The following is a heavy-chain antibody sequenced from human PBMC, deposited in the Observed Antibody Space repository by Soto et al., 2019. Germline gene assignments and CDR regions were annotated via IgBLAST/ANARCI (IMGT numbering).Heavy chain of an antibody. V-gene: IGHV4-39*05. J-gene: IGHJ6*02. CDR3: AKRGYATLGNYRMDV. Sequence: SENPSPTCTVSGDSISSSTYDWGCFCQPTGKGLEWIGSIYYSGSTYYNPSLKSRVTISVDTSKNQFSLKLSSVTAADTAVYYCAKRGYATLGNYRMDVWGQGSTLTATS. D-gene: IGHD3-9*01. CDR1: GDSISSSTYD. CDR2: IYYSGST.